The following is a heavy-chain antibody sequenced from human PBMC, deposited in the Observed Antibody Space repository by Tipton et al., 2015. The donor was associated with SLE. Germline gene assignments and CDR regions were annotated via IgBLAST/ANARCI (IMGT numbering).Heavy chain of an antibody. CDR1: GGSFSGYY. V-gene: IGHV4-59*10. J-gene: IGHJ3*02. Sequence: TLSLTCAVYGGSFSGYYWSWIRQPAGKGLEWIGRIYTSGSTNYNPSLKSRVTISVDTSKNQFSLKLSSVTAADTAVYYCARASWGAFDIWGQGTMVTVSS. D-gene: IGHD7-27*01. CDR2: IYTSGST. CDR3: ARASWGAFDI.